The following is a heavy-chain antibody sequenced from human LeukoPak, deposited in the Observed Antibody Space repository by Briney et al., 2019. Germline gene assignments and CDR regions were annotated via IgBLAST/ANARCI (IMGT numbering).Heavy chain of an antibody. CDR1: GFTFSNYA. CDR3: AKDSTDYGDYFDY. V-gene: IGHV3-23*01. Sequence: PGGSLRLSCAASGFTFSNYAMNWVRQAPGKGLEWVSVISDTGTYYADSVKGRFTISRANSKNTLYLQMNSLRAEDTAVYYCAKDSTDYGDYFDYWGQGTLVTVSS. D-gene: IGHD4-17*01. CDR2: ISDTGT. J-gene: IGHJ4*02.